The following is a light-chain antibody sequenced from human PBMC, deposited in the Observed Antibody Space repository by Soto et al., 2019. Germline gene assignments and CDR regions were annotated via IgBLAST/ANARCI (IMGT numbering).Light chain of an antibody. Sequence: QSVLTQPASVSGSPGQSITISCTGTSSDVGGYNYVSWYQQHPGKAPKLMIYEVSNRPSGVSNRFSGSKSGNTASLTISGLQAEDEADYSCSSYTSSGTVVGTGTKLTVL. V-gene: IGLV2-14*01. CDR1: SSDVGGYNY. J-gene: IGLJ1*01. CDR2: EVS. CDR3: SSYTSSGTV.